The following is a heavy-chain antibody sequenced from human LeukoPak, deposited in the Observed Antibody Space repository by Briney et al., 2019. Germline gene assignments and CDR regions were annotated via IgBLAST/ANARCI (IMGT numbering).Heavy chain of an antibody. J-gene: IGHJ4*02. CDR1: GGSISSGGYY. CDR2: IYYSGST. Sequence: PSETLSLTCTVSGGSISSGGYYWSWIRQHPGKGLEWIGYIYYSGSTYYNPPLKSRVTISVDTSKNQFSLKLSSVTAADTAVYYCARDGGGNELYWGQGTLVTVSS. CDR3: ARDGGGNELY. D-gene: IGHD4-23*01. V-gene: IGHV4-31*03.